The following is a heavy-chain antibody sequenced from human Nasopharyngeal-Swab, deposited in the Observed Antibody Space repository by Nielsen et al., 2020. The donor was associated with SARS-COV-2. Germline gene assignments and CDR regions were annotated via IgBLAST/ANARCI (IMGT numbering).Heavy chain of an antibody. CDR1: GFTFSSYA. D-gene: IGHD6-19*01. Sequence: GGSLRLSCAASGFTFSSYAMSWVRQAPGKGLEWVSAISGSGGSTYYADFVKGRFTISRDNSKNTLYLQMNSLRAEDTAVYYCAKAQPRTGIAVAESFDYWGQGTLVTVSS. CDR2: ISGSGGST. J-gene: IGHJ4*02. CDR3: AKAQPRTGIAVAESFDY. V-gene: IGHV3-23*01.